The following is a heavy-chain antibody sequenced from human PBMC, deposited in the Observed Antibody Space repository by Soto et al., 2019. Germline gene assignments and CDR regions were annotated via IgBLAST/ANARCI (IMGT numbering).Heavy chain of an antibody. Sequence: QITLKESGPTLVKPTQTLTLTCTFSGFSLSTSGVGVGWIRQPPGKALEWLALIYWDDDKRYSPSLKSRLTITKDTSKNQVVLTMTNMDPVDTATYYCALTXYGSXXXYNXRWFDPWGQGTLVTVSS. J-gene: IGHJ5*02. CDR3: ALTXYGSXXXYNXRWFDP. CDR1: GFSLSTSGVG. D-gene: IGHD3-10*01. CDR2: IYWDDDK. V-gene: IGHV2-5*02.